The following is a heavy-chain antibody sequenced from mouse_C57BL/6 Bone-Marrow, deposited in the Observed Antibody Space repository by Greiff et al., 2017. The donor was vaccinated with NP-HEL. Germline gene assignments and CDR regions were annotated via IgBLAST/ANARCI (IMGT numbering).Heavy chain of an antibody. J-gene: IGHJ2*01. V-gene: IGHV5-2*03. CDR2: INSDGGST. D-gene: IGHD1-1*01. CDR3: ARRYVVSGYFDY. CDR1: EYEFPSHD. Sequence: EVKLMESGGGLVQPGESLKLSCESNEYEFPSHDMSWVRKTPEKRLELVAAINSDGGSTYYPDTMERRFIISRDNTKKTLDLQMSRVRAEDAAVYYCARRYVVSGYFDYWGQGTTLTVSS.